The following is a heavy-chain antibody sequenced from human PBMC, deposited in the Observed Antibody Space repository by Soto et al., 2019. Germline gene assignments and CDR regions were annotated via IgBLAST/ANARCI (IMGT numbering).Heavy chain of an antibody. V-gene: IGHV4-38-2*01. D-gene: IGHD6-6*01. CDR1: GDSISRDCY. Sequence: PSETLSLTCADSGDSISRDCYWACIRQSPGKGLEWIGGAYPSGSAYYNPSFKSRVTMSLDMAQNQCSLTLTSVTAADTSIYYCARYSASFNGFDPWGQGTLVTVSS. CDR3: ARYSASFNGFDP. CDR2: AYPSGSA. J-gene: IGHJ5*02.